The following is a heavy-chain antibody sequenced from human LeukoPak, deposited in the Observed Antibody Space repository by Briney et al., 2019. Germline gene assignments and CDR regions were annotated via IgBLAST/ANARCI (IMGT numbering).Heavy chain of an antibody. CDR2: IYTSGSI. J-gene: IGHJ6*03. Sequence: SETLSLTCTASGSSISSYYWSWIRQPAGKGLEWIGRIYTSGSINYNPSLKSRVTISVDKSNNQFSLKLSSVTAADTAVYYCARETGPYYSYYMDVWGKGTTVTVSS. CDR3: ARETGPYYSYYMDV. V-gene: IGHV4-4*07. D-gene: IGHD4-11*01. CDR1: GSSISSYY.